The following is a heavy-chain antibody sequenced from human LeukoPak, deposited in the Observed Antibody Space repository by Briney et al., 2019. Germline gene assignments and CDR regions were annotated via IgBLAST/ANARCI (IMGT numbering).Heavy chain of an antibody. CDR3: ARTGWDIVVVPAADEYYYYYMDV. CDR1: GGSFSGYY. J-gene: IGHJ6*03. D-gene: IGHD2-2*01. Sequence: SETLSLTCAVYGGSFSGYYWSWIRQPPGKGLEWIGEINHSGSTNYNPSLKSRVTISVDTSKNQFSLKLSSVTAADTAVYYCARTGWDIVVVPAADEYYYYYMDVWGKGTTVTISS. V-gene: IGHV4-34*01. CDR2: INHSGST.